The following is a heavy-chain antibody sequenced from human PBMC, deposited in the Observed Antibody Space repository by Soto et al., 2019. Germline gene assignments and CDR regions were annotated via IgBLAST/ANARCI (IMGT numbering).Heavy chain of an antibody. D-gene: IGHD4-4*01. V-gene: IGHV3-30*18. CDR2: ISYDGSNK. CDR1: GFTFSSYG. CDR3: AKGTYSNYDYYMDV. Sequence: QVQLVESGGSVVQPGRSVRLSCAASGFTFSSYGMHWVRQAPGKGLEWVAVISYDGSNKYYADSVKGRFTISRDNSKNTLYLQMNSLRAEDTAVYYCAKGTYSNYDYYMDVWGKGTTVTVSS. J-gene: IGHJ6*03.